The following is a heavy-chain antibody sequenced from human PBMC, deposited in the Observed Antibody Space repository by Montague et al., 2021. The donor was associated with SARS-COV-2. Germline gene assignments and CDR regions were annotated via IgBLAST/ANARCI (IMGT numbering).Heavy chain of an antibody. J-gene: IGHJ6*02. D-gene: IGHD3-10*01. CDR2: IYYSGST. CDR1: GGSISSYY. V-gene: IGHV4-59*08. CDR3: ARAGSGSYSFYYYYGMDV. Sequence: SETLSLTCTVSGGSISSYYRSWIRQTQGKGLEWIGYIYYSGSTNYNPSLKSRVTISVDTSKNQFSLKLSSVTAADTAVYYCARAGSGSYSFYYYYGMDVWGQGTTVTVSS.